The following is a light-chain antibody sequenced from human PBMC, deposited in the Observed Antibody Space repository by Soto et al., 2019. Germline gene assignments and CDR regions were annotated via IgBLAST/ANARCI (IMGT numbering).Light chain of an antibody. Sequence: VMTQSPLTLPVTPGEPASISCKSSQSLLHSNGYNFLDWYLQKPGQSPPLLIQMSSIRAPGVNDTXRGSGSGTDFTLTSSRVEAEDFGLYYCMQGLQPPYTFGQGNKLDFK. J-gene: IGKJ2*01. CDR3: MQGLQPPYT. CDR1: QSLLHSNGYNF. V-gene: IGKV2-28*01. CDR2: MSS.